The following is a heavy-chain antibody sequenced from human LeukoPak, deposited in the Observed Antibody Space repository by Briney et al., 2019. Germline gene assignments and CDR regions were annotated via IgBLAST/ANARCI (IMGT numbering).Heavy chain of an antibody. D-gene: IGHD6-6*01. CDR1: GFTFSSYS. V-gene: IGHV3-21*01. CDR3: ARWGHSSSSPPSDY. CDR2: ITFTSNDI. Sequence: GGSLRLSCAASGFTFSSYSMNWVRQAPGKGLEWVSSITFTSNDIFYADSLKGRCTISRDNAKNSLFLQMSSLRAEDTAVYDCARWGHSSSSPPSDYWGQGTLVTVSS. J-gene: IGHJ4*02.